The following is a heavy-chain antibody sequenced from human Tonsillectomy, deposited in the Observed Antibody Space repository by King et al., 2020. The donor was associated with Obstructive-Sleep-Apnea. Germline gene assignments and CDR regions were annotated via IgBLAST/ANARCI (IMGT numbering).Heavy chain of an antibody. CDR1: GGPISSIGYY. J-gene: IGHJ4*02. D-gene: IGHD6-13*01. CDR2: IYYSGST. CDR3: ARVPLHYSSSFN. V-gene: IGHV4-39*07. Sequence: LQLQESGPGLVKPSETLSLTGPVPGGPISSIGYYWGWTRQPPGKGLGFIGGIYYSGSTYYNPSLKSRVTISVDTSKNQFSLKLSSVTAADTAVYYCARVPLHYSSSFNWGQGTLVTVSS.